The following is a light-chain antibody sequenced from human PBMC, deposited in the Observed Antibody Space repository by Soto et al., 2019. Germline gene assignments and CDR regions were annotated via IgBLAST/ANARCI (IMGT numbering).Light chain of an antibody. J-gene: IGKJ1*01. Sequence: DIDLTQSPSSLSASVRDTVTITCRASQSISSYLNWYQVKPGQAPKFLIYAASSLESGVPSRFSGSGSGTEFTLTISSLQPDDFATYYCQQYNSYPWTFGQGTKVDI. CDR3: QQYNSYPWT. CDR2: AAS. CDR1: QSISSY. V-gene: IGKV1-5*01.